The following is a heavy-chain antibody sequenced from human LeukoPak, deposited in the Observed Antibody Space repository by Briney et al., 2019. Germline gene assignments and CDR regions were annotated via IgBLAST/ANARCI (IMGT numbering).Heavy chain of an antibody. V-gene: IGHV3-23*01. J-gene: IGHJ4*02. Sequence: GGSLRLSCAASGFTLSSYAMSWVRQAPGKGLEWVSLISGNAGSTYYADSVKGRFTISRDNSKNTLYLQMNSLRAEDTAVYYCAKEPYSGSQLLDYWGQGTLVTVSS. CDR3: AKEPYSGSQLLDY. CDR1: GFTLSSYA. CDR2: ISGNAGST. D-gene: IGHD1-26*01.